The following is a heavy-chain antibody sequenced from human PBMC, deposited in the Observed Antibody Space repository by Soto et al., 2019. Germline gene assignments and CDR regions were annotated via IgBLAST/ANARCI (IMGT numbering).Heavy chain of an antibody. D-gene: IGHD3-3*01. CDR1: GGSIRTSNYY. CDR2: IYYSGTT. J-gene: IGHJ5*02. V-gene: IGHV4-39*02. CDR3: ARDPSRTPSGLDYDFWSGSLDT. Sequence: PSETLSLTCTVSGGSIRTSNYYWGWVRQHPGQGLDWIGNIYYSGTTYYNPSLKSRVTISVDKSKKHFSLKLNSVTAADADVYSGARDPSRTPSGLDYDFWSGSLDTWGQGTLVTVS.